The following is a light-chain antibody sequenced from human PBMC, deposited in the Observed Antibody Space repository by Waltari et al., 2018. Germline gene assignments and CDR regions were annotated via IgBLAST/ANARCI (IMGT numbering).Light chain of an antibody. V-gene: IGKV1-39*01. CDR1: QSISNF. CDR3: QRSYSTPYT. CDR2: AAS. J-gene: IGKJ2*01. Sequence: DIQMTQSPSSLSASVGDKVTITCRASQSISNFLNWYQLKTGKAPKLLIFAASSLQSGVPSRFSGIGSGTDFTLTISSLQPEDFATYYCQRSYSTPYTFGQGTKLEIK.